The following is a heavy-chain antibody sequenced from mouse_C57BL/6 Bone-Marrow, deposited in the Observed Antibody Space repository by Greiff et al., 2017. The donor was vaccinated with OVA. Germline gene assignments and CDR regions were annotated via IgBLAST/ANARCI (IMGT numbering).Heavy chain of an antibody. Sequence: EVKLVESGGDLVKPGGSLTLSCAASGFTFSSYGMSWVRQTPDKRLEWVATISSGGSYTYYPDCVKGRFTISRDTAKNTLYRQMSSLKSEDTTMYYCARHRCDYDAWFAYWGQGTLVTVSA. D-gene: IGHD2-4*01. CDR2: ISSGGSYT. J-gene: IGHJ3*01. CDR1: GFTFSSYG. V-gene: IGHV5-6*01. CDR3: ARHRCDYDAWFAY.